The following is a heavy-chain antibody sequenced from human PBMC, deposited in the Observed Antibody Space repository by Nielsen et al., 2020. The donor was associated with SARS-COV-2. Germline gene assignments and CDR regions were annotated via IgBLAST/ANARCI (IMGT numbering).Heavy chain of an antibody. CDR2: ISSSSSYI. Sequence: GESLKISCAASGFTFSSYSMNWVRRAPGKGLEWVSSISSSSSYIYYADSVKGRFTISRDNAKNSLYLQMNSLRAEDTAVYYCARSWTFDPWGQGTLVTVSS. D-gene: IGHD3/OR15-3a*01. V-gene: IGHV3-21*01. J-gene: IGHJ5*02. CDR3: ARSWTFDP. CDR1: GFTFSSYS.